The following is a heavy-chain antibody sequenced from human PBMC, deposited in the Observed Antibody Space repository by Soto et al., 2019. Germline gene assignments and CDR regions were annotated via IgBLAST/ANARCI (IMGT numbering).Heavy chain of an antibody. V-gene: IGHV1-24*01. Sequence: QVQRVQSGAEVKKPGASVKVSCKVSGYTLSDSSMHGVRQAPGKGLEGMGRLVPEDGKTIYSQKFQGRVTMTEDTSTDTAYMELSSLRSEDSALYSCATPRSHDTSGYYYALDYWGQGTLVTVSS. CDR1: GYTLSDSS. CDR3: ATPRSHDTSGYYYALDY. J-gene: IGHJ4*02. CDR2: LVPEDGKT. D-gene: IGHD3-22*01.